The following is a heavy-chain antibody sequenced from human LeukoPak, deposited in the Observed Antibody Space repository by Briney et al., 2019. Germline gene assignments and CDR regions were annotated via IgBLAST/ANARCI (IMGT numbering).Heavy chain of an antibody. Sequence: ASVKVSCKASGYTFTSYGISWVRQAPGQGLEWMGWTSAYNGNTNYAQKLQGRVTMTTDTSTSTAYMELRSLRSDDTAVYYCARYSPSQKYYYYGMDVWGQGTTVTVSS. V-gene: IGHV1-18*01. CDR3: ARYSPSQKYYYYGMDV. CDR2: TSAYNGNT. J-gene: IGHJ6*02. CDR1: GYTFTSYG. D-gene: IGHD5-18*01.